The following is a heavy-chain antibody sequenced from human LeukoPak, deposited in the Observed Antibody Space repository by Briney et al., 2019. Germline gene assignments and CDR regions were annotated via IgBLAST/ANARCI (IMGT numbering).Heavy chain of an antibody. D-gene: IGHD3-22*01. V-gene: IGHV3-30*04. CDR2: ISYDGSNK. J-gene: IGHJ4*02. CDR1: GFTFSSYA. Sequence: PGGSLRLSCAASGFTFSSYAMHWVRQAPGKGLEWVAVISYDGSNKYYADSVKGRFTISRDNSKNTLYLQMNSLRAEDTAVYYCARGISYYYDSSGPLDYWGQGTLVTVSS. CDR3: ARGISYYYDSSGPLDY.